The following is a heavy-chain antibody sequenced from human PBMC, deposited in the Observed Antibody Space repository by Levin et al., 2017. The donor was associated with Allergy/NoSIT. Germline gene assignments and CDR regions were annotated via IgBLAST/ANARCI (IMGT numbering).Heavy chain of an antibody. Sequence: SVKVSCKASGGTFSSYAISWVRQAPGQGLEWMGGIIPIFGTANYAQKFQGRVTITADESTSTAYMELSSLRSEDTAVYYCARDPGGTRGYSGYDYLYYYGMDVWGQGTTVTVSS. J-gene: IGHJ6*02. D-gene: IGHD5-12*01. CDR3: ARDPGGTRGYSGYDYLYYYGMDV. CDR1: GGTFSSYA. CDR2: IIPIFGTA. V-gene: IGHV1-69*13.